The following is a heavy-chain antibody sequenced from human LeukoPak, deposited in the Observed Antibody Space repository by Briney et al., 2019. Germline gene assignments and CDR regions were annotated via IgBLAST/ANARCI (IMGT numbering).Heavy chain of an antibody. D-gene: IGHD4-23*01. J-gene: IGHJ5*02. CDR2: ISGSGGST. CDR1: GFTFSTYD. Sequence: GGSLRLSCAASGFTFSTYDMHWVRQAPGKGLEWVSAISGSGGSTYYADSVKGRFTISRDNSKNTLYLQMNSLRAEDTAVYYCAKLAAGGNSAGRWFDPWGQGTLVTVSS. V-gene: IGHV3-23*01. CDR3: AKLAAGGNSAGRWFDP.